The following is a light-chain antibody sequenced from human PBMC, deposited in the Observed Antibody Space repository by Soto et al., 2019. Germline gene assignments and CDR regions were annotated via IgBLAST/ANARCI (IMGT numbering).Light chain of an antibody. J-gene: IGKJ5*01. V-gene: IGKV3-15*01. CDR3: QQYDDWPIT. CDR1: QSVRSN. CDR2: DGS. Sequence: EIVMTQSPDTVYVSPGERATLSCRASQSVRSNLAWYQHKPGQAPRLLIYDGSTRALGIPARFSGSESGTEFTLTISSLQSEDFAVYFCQQYDDWPITSGQGTRLEIK.